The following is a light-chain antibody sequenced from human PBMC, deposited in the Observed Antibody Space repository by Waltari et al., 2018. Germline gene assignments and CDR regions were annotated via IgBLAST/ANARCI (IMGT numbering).Light chain of an antibody. J-gene: IGKJ2*01. Sequence: DTVMTQSPATLSVSPGARATLSCRASQSVSSNLAWYQQKPGQAPRLLIYGASTRATGIPARFSGSGSGTDFTLTISGLQSEDFAVYYCQQYNNWPPYTFGQGTKLEIK. V-gene: IGKV3-15*01. CDR3: QQYNNWPPYT. CDR2: GAS. CDR1: QSVSSN.